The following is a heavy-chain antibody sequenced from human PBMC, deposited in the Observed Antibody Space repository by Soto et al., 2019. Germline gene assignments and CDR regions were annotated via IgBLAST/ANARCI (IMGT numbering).Heavy chain of an antibody. CDR3: ARRDITIFGVVSHYFDY. CDR2: IYYTGST. J-gene: IGHJ4*02. V-gene: IGHV4-59*12. D-gene: IGHD3-3*01. Sequence: SETLSLTCTVSGGSISGYYWSWIRQPPGKRLEWIGYIYYTGSTNYNPSLKSRVTISVDTYKSQFSLKLSSVTAADKVVYYCARRDITIFGVVSHYFDYWGQGTLVTGSS. CDR1: GGSISGYY.